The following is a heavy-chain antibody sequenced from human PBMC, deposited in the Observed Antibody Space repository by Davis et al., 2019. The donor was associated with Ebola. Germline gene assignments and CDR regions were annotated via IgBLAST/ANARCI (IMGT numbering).Heavy chain of an antibody. CDR3: AKDWEQQPYGMDV. CDR1: GFTFSSYA. Sequence: GESLKISCAASGFTFSSYAMSWVRQAPGKGLEWVSAISGSGGSTYYTDSVKGRFTISRDNSKNTLYLQMNSLRAEDTAVYYCAKDWEQQPYGMDVWGQGTTVTVSS. CDR2: ISGSGGST. D-gene: IGHD6-13*01. J-gene: IGHJ6*02. V-gene: IGHV3-23*01.